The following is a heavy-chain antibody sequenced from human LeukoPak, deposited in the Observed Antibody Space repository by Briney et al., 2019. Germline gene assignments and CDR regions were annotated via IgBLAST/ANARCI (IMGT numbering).Heavy chain of an antibody. J-gene: IGHJ4*02. V-gene: IGHV1-2*02. CDR2: INPNSGGT. CDR3: ARVFPPNSGYAFHFDY. D-gene: IGHD5-12*01. CDR1: GYTFTSYG. Sequence: ASVKVSCKASGYTFTSYGISWVRQAPGQGLEWMGWINPNSGGTNYAQKFQGRVTMTRDTSISTAYMELSRLRSDDTAVYYCARVFPPNSGYAFHFDYWGQGTLVTVSS.